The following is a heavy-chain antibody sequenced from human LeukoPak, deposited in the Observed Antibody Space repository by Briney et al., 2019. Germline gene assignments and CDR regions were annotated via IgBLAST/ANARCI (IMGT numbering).Heavy chain of an antibody. V-gene: IGHV3-20*04. J-gene: IGHJ3*02. CDR1: GFTFGDYA. CDR3: ARDSSGWSHAFDI. CDR2: ISWNGGST. Sequence: GGSLRLSCAASGFTFGDYAMTWVRHAPGKGLEWVSGISWNGGSTGYADSVKGRFTVSRDNAKNSLYLQMNSLRAEDTALYYCARDSSGWSHAFDIWGQGTMVTVSS. D-gene: IGHD6-19*01.